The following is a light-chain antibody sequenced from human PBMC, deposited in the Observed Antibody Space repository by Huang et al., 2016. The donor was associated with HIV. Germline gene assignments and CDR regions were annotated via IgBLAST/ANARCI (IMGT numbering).Light chain of an antibody. Sequence: EIVMTQSPATLSVSPGERATLSCRASQRVSSNLAWYQQKPGQAPRLLVYGASTRATGIPARFSGSGSGTDVTLTISSLQSEDFAVYYCQQYNNWPPWT. CDR2: GAS. CDR1: QRVSSN. J-gene: IGKJ1*01. CDR3: QQYNNWPPWT. V-gene: IGKV3D-15*01.